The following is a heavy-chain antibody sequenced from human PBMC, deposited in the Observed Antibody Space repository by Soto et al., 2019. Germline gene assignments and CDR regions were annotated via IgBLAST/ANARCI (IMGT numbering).Heavy chain of an antibody. Sequence: SETLSLTCTVSGGSISSGGYYWSWIRQHPGKGLEWIGYIHYSGTTYYNPYLKSRVTISVDTSKNQFSLKLSSVTAADTAVYYCARLSRWELLGAFDYWGQGTLVTVSS. CDR3: ARLSRWELLGAFDY. CDR1: GGSISSGGYY. J-gene: IGHJ4*02. CDR2: IHYSGTT. V-gene: IGHV4-31*03. D-gene: IGHD1-26*01.